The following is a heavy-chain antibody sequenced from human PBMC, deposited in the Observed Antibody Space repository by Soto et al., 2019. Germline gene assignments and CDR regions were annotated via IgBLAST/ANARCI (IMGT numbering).Heavy chain of an antibody. D-gene: IGHD3-3*01. CDR1: GFTFSSYG. CDR3: AREFWSGPFDY. V-gene: IGHV3-33*01. Sequence: QVQLVESGGGVVQPGRSLRLSCAASGFTFSSYGMHWVRQAPGKGLEWVAVIWDDGSNKYNADSVQGRFTISRDNSKNTLYLQMNRLRAEDTAVYYCAREFWSGPFDYWGQGTLVTVSS. J-gene: IGHJ4*02. CDR2: IWDDGSNK.